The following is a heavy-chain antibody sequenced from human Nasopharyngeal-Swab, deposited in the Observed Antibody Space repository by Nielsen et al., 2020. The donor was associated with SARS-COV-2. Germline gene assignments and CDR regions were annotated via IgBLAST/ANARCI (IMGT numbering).Heavy chain of an antibody. D-gene: IGHD6-13*01. J-gene: IGHJ6*03. CDR1: GFTFTDYY. Sequence: GESLKISCAASGFTFTDYYMIWIRQAPGKGLEWVSYISSSSSTIYYADSVKGRFTISRDNAKNSLYLQMNSLRAEDTAVYYCARVAAAAGPYYYYMDVWGKGTTVTVSS. CDR2: ISSSSSTI. CDR3: ARVAAAAGPYYYYMDV. V-gene: IGHV3-11*04.